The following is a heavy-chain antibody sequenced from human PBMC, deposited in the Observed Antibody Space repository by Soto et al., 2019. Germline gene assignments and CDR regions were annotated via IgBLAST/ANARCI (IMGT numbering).Heavy chain of an antibody. CDR1: GVSITDDNYY. CDR3: AGGLSGDQVDQ. V-gene: IGHV4-30-4*08. CDR2: LYHGETT. Sequence: QLHLQESGPRLVKPSETLSLTCTVSGVSITDDNYYWSWIRQSPGQGLEWIGHLYHGETTYTNPSLKSRPTVSADTSKTQFSLNLNSVTAADAAVYYCAGGLSGDQVDQWGQGTLVTVSS. D-gene: IGHD2-21*01. J-gene: IGHJ4*02.